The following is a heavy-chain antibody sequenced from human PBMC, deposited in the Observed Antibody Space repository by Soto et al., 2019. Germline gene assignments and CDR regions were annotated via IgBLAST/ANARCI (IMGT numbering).Heavy chain of an antibody. CDR2: ISSSSSYI. CDR3: ARGSQCRSPSCHSFDP. V-gene: IGHV3-21*01. J-gene: IGHJ5*02. Sequence: GGSLRLSCAASGFTFSSYSMNWVRQAPGKGLEWVSSISSSSSYIYYADSVKGRFNISRDNAKNSLYLQMNSLRAEDTAVYSCARGSQCRSPSCHSFDPWGQGTLVTVSS. CDR1: GFTFSSYS. D-gene: IGHD2-2*01.